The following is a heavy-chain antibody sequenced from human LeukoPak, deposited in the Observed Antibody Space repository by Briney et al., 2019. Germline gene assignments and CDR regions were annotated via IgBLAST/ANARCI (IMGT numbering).Heavy chain of an antibody. Sequence: SETLSLTCTVSGGSISSYYWSWIRQPPGKGLEWIGYIYYSGSTNYNPSLKSRVTISVDTSKNQFSLKLSSVTAADTAVYYCDVSAAGHWYFDLWGRGTLVTVSS. D-gene: IGHD6-13*01. CDR1: GGSISSYY. J-gene: IGHJ2*01. V-gene: IGHV4-59*08. CDR2: IYYSGST. CDR3: DVSAAGHWYFDL.